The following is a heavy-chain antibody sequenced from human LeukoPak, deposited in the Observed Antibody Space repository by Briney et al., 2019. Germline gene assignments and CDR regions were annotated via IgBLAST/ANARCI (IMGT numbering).Heavy chain of an antibody. CDR3: VRDRELNY. J-gene: IGHJ4*02. V-gene: IGHV4-59*01. D-gene: IGHD1-7*01. Sequence: SETLSLTCTVSGGSISSYYWSWIRQPPGKGLEWIGYIYYSGSTSYNPSLKSRATISADTSKNQFSLKLSSVTAADTAVYYCVRDRELNYWGQGTLVTVSS. CDR1: GGSISSYY. CDR2: IYYSGST.